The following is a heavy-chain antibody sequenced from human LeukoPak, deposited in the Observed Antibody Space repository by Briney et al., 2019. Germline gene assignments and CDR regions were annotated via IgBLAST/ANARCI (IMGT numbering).Heavy chain of an antibody. D-gene: IGHD4-17*01. J-gene: IGHJ3*02. CDR3: TRVQRSGDYAALDI. CDR1: GFTFSSYT. Sequence: GGSLRLSCAASGFTFSSYTMNWVRQAPGKGLEWVSSISSGNSYINYADSVKGRFTISRDNAKNSLYLLLNSLRAEDTAVYYCTRVQRSGDYAALDIWGQGTMVTVSS. V-gene: IGHV3-21*01. CDR2: ISSGNSYI.